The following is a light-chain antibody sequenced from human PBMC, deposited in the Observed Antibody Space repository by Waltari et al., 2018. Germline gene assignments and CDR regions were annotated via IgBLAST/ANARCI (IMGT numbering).Light chain of an antibody. V-gene: IGKV3-15*01. CDR3: LQYNDWTPLT. CDR2: SAS. J-gene: IGKJ4*01. CDR1: QSVDSN. Sequence: EVVMTQSPATLSVSPGDTATLSCRASQSVDSNLAWYQQKPGQAPKFLIFSASTSATGIPARFSGGGCGTEFTLTINSLQSEDFAVYYCLQYNDWTPLTFGGGTKVEMK.